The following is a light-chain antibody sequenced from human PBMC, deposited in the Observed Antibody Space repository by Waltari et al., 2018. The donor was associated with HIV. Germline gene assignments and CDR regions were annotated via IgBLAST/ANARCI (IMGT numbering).Light chain of an antibody. V-gene: IGLV2-14*01. CDR2: EFN. CDR3: SSLTSGSTRYV. Sequence: QSALTQPASVSGSPGQSITISCTGTSSDVGSYNYVSWYQQEPGKAPKLMIYEFNNRPSGISNRFSGSKSGNTASLTISGLQAEDEADYYCSSLTSGSTRYVFGTGTKVTVL. J-gene: IGLJ1*01. CDR1: SSDVGSYNY.